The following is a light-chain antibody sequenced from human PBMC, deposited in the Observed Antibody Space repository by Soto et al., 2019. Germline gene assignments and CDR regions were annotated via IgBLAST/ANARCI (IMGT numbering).Light chain of an antibody. CDR1: QKVSPW. J-gene: IGKJ1*01. CDR2: DVS. V-gene: IGKV1-5*01. Sequence: DIRMTQSPSTLSASVGDSVTITCRASQKVSPWLAWYQQKAGKAPKLLIYDVSSLKRGVPSRFSGSGSGTEFTLTFSSLQSDDFATYYCQQYDSYWGTFGQGTKVEFK. CDR3: QQYDSYWGT.